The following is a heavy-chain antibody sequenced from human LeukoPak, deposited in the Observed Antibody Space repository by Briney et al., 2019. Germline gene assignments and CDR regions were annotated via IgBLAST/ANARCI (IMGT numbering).Heavy chain of an antibody. J-gene: IGHJ3*02. CDR3: ATHPMEMATVHDAFDI. Sequence: ASVKVSCKASGYTFTSYGISWVRQAPGQGLEWMGWISAYNGNTNYAQKLQGRVTMTTDTSTSTAYMELRSLRSDDTAVHYCATHPMEMATVHDAFDIWGQGTMVTVSS. CDR2: ISAYNGNT. V-gene: IGHV1-18*01. CDR1: GYTFTSYG. D-gene: IGHD5-24*01.